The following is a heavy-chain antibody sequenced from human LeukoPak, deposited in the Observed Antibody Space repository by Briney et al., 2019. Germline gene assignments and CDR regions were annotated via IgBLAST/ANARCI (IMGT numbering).Heavy chain of an antibody. CDR3: VKDESGSYEPGYFQH. V-gene: IGHV3-11*04. CDR2: ISSGGDIM. D-gene: IGHD1-26*01. Sequence: GGSLRLSCAASGLRFSDYYVSWIRQAPGKGLQWVSYISSGGDIMHYADSVKGRFTISRDNFKNTLYVQMNSLRAEDTAVYYCVKDESGSYEPGYFQHWGQGTLVTVSS. J-gene: IGHJ1*01. CDR1: GLRFSDYY.